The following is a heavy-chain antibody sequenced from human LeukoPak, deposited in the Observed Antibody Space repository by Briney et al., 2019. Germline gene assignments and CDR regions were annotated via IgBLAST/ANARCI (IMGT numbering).Heavy chain of an antibody. D-gene: IGHD6-13*01. V-gene: IGHV3-23*01. J-gene: IGHJ4*02. Sequence: GGSLRLSCAASGFTFSSYAMSRVRQAPGKGLEWVSAISGSGGSTYYADSVKGRFTISRDNSKNTLYLQMNSLRAEDTAVYYCAKGPGSSWYRGGYYFDYWGQGTLVTVSS. CDR1: GFTFSSYA. CDR3: AKGPGSSWYRGGYYFDY. CDR2: ISGSGGST.